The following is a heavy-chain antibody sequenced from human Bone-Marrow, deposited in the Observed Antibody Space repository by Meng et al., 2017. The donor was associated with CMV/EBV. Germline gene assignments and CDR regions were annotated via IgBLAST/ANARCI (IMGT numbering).Heavy chain of an antibody. CDR2: IIPIFGTA. D-gene: IGHD3-22*01. CDR1: GGTFSSYA. V-gene: IGHV1-69*05. J-gene: IGHJ4*02. CDR3: ARDPYYYDSSTD. Sequence: SVKVSCKASGGTFSSYAISWVRQAPGQGLEWMGGIIPIFGTANYAQKFQGRVTITTDGSTSTAYMELSSLRSEDTAVYYCARDPYYYDSSTDWGQGTLVTVSS.